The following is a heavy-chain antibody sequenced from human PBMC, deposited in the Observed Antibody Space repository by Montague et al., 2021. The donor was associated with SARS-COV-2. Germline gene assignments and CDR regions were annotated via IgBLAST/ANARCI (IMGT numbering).Heavy chain of an antibody. J-gene: IGHJ6*02. CDR3: ARQPRYYYYCGSYWALCDF. D-gene: IGHD3-22*01. V-gene: IGHV4-39*01. Sequence: SETLSLTCTVSGGSISSGGYYRSWIRQPPGKGLEWIGNIYHTGXTXYXXXXKXRVTISVDTSKNHFSLNLSSVTAADTAVYYCARQPRYYYYCGSYWALCDFWGQGTKVTVSS. CDR2: IYHTGXT. CDR1: GGSISSGGYY.